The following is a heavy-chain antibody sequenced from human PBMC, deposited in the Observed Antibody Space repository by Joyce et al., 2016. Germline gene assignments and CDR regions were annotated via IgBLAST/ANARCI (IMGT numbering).Heavy chain of an antibody. D-gene: IGHD3-10*01. CDR2: INHSGST. V-gene: IGHV4-34*02. CDR3: AGFWGYSGSEINRFGP. CDR1: GGSFSDYY. Sequence: QVQLQQWGAGLLKPSEILSLTCAVYGGSFSDYYWSWIRQPPGKGLEWIGEINHSGSTKYNTSLKSRVTISVDTSKNQFSLKLSSVTAADTAICYCAGFWGYSGSEINRFGPWGQGTLVTVSS. J-gene: IGHJ5*02.